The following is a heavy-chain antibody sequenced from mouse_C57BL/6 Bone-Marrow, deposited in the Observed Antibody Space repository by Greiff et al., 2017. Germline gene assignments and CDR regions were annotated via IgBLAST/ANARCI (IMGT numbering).Heavy chain of an antibody. CDR1: GYAFSSSW. Sequence: QVQLKQSGPELVKPGASVKISCKASGYAFSSSWMNWVKQRPGKGLEWIGRIYPGDGDTNYNGKFKGKATLTADKSSSTAYMQLSSLTSEDSAVYFCERVGSSPYYYAMDYWGQGTSVTVSS. CDR2: IYPGDGDT. CDR3: ERVGSSPYYYAMDY. J-gene: IGHJ4*01. D-gene: IGHD1-1*01. V-gene: IGHV1-82*01.